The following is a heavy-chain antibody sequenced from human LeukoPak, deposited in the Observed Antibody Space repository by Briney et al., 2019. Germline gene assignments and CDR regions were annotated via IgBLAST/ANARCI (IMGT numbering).Heavy chain of an antibody. V-gene: IGHV7-4-1*02. D-gene: IGHD3-10*01. CDR3: ARGSGSGSYLLNWFDP. CDR1: GYTFTSYA. CDR2: INTNTGNP. J-gene: IGHJ5*02. Sequence: VASVKVSCKASGYTFTSYAMNWVRQAPGQGLEWMGWINTNTGNPTYAQGFTGRFVFSLDTSVSTAYLQISSLKAEDTAVYYCARGSGSGSYLLNWFDPWGQGTLVTVSS.